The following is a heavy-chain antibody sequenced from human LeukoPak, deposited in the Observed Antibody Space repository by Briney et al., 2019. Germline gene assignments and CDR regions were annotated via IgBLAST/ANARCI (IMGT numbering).Heavy chain of an antibody. D-gene: IGHD3-9*01. CDR3: AGAPAGGSDWLSPFDY. CDR1: GVSISSTTLY. V-gene: IGHV4-39*01. J-gene: IGHJ4*02. CDR2: IYYSGTT. Sequence: SETLSLTCTVPGVSISSTTLYWGWVRQSPGKGLEWIATIYYSGTTYYNSSLKSRVTISVDTSKNQFSLKLTSVTAADTAIYYCAGAPAGGSDWLSPFDYWGQGTLVTVSS.